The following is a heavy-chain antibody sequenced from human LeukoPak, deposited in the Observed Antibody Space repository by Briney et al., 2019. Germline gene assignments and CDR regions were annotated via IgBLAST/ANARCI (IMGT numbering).Heavy chain of an antibody. J-gene: IGHJ4*02. CDR2: IRHDESKT. Sequence: GGSLRLSCAASGLIFSSYGMHWVRQAPGEGLEWVAYIRHDESKTFYADSVKGRFTISRDHAKNSLYLQMNSLRAEDTAVYYCAKGRVTYDYWGQGTLVTVSS. CDR1: GLIFSSYG. D-gene: IGHD4-11*01. CDR3: AKGRVTYDY. V-gene: IGHV3-30*02.